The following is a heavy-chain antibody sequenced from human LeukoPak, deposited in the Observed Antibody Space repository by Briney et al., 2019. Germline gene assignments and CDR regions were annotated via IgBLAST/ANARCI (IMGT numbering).Heavy chain of an antibody. J-gene: IGHJ4*02. CDR1: GFTFSSYA. D-gene: IGHD1-26*01. Sequence: PGRSLRLSCAASGFTFSSYAMHWVRQAPGKGLEWVAVISYDGSNKYYADSVKGRFTISRDNSKNTLYLQMNSLRAEDTAVYYCASLIVGAPFDYWGQGTLVTVSS. CDR2: ISYDGSNK. CDR3: ASLIVGAPFDY. V-gene: IGHV3-30-3*01.